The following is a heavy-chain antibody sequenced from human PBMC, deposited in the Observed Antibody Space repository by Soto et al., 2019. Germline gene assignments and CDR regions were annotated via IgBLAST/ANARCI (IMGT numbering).Heavy chain of an antibody. V-gene: IGHV1-3*05. D-gene: IGHD3-22*01. CDR2: INAGNGNT. CDR3: ARGTYYYDSSGYYWDYYYGMDV. Sequence: QVQLVQSGAEEKKPGASVKVSCKASGYTFTSYAMHWVRQAPGQRLEWMGGINAGNGNTKYSQKFQGRVTITRDTSASTAYMELSSLRSEDTAVYYCARGTYYYDSSGYYWDYYYGMDVWGQGTTVTVSS. J-gene: IGHJ6*02. CDR1: GYTFTSYA.